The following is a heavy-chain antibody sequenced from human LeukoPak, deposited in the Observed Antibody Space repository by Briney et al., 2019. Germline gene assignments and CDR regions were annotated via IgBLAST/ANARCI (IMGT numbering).Heavy chain of an antibody. CDR2: IYSGGST. CDR3: ARVGVDYYDSSGYPFDY. D-gene: IGHD3-22*01. V-gene: IGHV3-53*01. CDR1: GFTVSSNY. Sequence: PGGSLRLSCAASGFTVSSNYMSWVRQAPGKGLEWVSVIYSGGSTYYADSVKGRSTISRDNSKNTLYLQMNSLRAEDTAVYYCARVGVDYYDSSGYPFDYWGQGTLVTVSS. J-gene: IGHJ4*02.